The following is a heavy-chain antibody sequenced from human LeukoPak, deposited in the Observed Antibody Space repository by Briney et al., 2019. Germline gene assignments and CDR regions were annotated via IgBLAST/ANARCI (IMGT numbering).Heavy chain of an antibody. CDR2: IYYSGST. J-gene: IGHJ4*02. D-gene: IGHD3-10*01. CDR1: GGSISSSSYY. CDR3: ARVPHPEFFDY. V-gene: IGHV4-39*01. Sequence: SETLFLTCTVSGGSISSSSYYWGWIRQPPGKGLEWIGSIYYSGSTHYNPSLKSRVTISVDTSKNQFSLKLGSVTAAGTAVYYCARVPHPEFFDYWGQGTLVTVSS.